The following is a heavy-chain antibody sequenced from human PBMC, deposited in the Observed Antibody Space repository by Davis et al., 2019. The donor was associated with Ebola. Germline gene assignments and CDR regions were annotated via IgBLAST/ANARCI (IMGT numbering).Heavy chain of an antibody. CDR1: GFTFSSYG. J-gene: IGHJ3*02. D-gene: IGHD3-3*01. CDR2: ISYDGSNK. Sequence: PGGSLRLSCAASGFTFSSYGMHWVRQAPGKGLEWVAVISYDGSNKYYADSVKGRFTISRDNSKNTLYLQMNSLRAEDTAVYYCAKDEGVVISGGAFDIWGQGRMVTVSS. CDR3: AKDEGVVISGGAFDI. V-gene: IGHV3-30*18.